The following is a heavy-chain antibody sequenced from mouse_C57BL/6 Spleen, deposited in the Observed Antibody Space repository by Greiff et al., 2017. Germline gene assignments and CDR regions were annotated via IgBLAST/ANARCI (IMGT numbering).Heavy chain of an antibody. Sequence: VQLQQPGAELVKPGASVKMSCKASGYTFTSYWITWVKQRPGQGLEWIGDIYPGSGSTNYNEKFKSTATLTVDTSSSTADMQLSSLTSEDSAVYYCASSHYCGSSYGFAYWGQGTRVTVSA. V-gene: IGHV1-55*01. J-gene: IGHJ3*01. CDR1: GYTFTSYW. CDR3: ASSHYCGSSYGFAY. CDR2: IYPGSGST. D-gene: IGHD1-1*01.